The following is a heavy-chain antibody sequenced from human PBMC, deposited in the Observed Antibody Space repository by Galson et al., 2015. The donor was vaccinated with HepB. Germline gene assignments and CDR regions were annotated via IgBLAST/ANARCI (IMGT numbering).Heavy chain of an antibody. Sequence: SVKVSCKVSGYTLTELSMHWVRQAPGKGLEWMGGFDPEDGETIYAQKFQGRVTMTEDTSTDTAYMELSSLRSEDTAVYYCAPTVTNAGADAFDIWGQGTMVTVSS. J-gene: IGHJ3*02. V-gene: IGHV1-24*01. CDR3: APTVTNAGADAFDI. D-gene: IGHD4-17*01. CDR2: FDPEDGET. CDR1: GYTLTELS.